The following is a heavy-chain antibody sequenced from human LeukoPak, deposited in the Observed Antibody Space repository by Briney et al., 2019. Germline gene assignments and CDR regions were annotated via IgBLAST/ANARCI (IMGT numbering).Heavy chain of an antibody. CDR2: INDGGYNT. J-gene: IGHJ4*02. CDR1: GFTFSAYD. Sequence: GGSLRLSCAASGFTFSAYDMNWVRRAPGKGLEWVAAINDGGYNTYYADSVRGRFTISRDNAKNTLYLQMNSLRAEDTAVYYCAKKETVVSPGNYFDHWGQGTLVTVSS. D-gene: IGHD4-23*01. CDR3: AKKETVVSPGNYFDH. V-gene: IGHV3-23*01.